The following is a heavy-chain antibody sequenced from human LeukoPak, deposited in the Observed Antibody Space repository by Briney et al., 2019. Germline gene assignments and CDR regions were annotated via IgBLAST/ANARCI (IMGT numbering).Heavy chain of an antibody. V-gene: IGHV4-30-4*01. CDR1: GGSISSGDYY. J-gene: IGHJ5*02. Sequence: PSQTLSLTCTVSGGSISSGDYYWSWIRQPPGKGLEWIAYMYYSGSTYYNPSLKSRVTMSADTSKNQFSLKLSSVTAADTAVYYCARGLAVAGTEANWFDPWGQGTLVTVSS. D-gene: IGHD6-19*01. CDR3: ARGLAVAGTEANWFDP. CDR2: MYYSGST.